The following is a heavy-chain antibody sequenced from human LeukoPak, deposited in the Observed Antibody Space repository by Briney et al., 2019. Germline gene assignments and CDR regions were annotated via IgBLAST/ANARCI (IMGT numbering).Heavy chain of an antibody. Sequence: GGSLRLSCAASGFTFSSYSMNWVRQAPGKGLEWVANIKTDGSEKYYVDSVKGRFTISRDNAKNSLYLQMNSLRAEDTAVYYCAKGPADTRFYFDYWGQGTLVTVSS. V-gene: IGHV3-7*03. CDR1: GFTFSSYS. J-gene: IGHJ4*02. CDR3: AKGPADTRFYFDY. D-gene: IGHD6-13*01. CDR2: IKTDGSEK.